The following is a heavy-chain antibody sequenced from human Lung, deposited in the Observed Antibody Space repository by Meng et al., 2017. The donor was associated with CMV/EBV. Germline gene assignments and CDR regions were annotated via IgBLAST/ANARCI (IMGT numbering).Heavy chain of an antibody. V-gene: IGHV1-8*01. J-gene: IGHJ6*02. CDR1: GYTFSNYD. CDR3: ARGQVQCSTINCHDYRFSGMDV. CDR2: MNPNRGNT. Sequence: ASXXVSXKASGYTFSNYDIIWVRQASGQGLEWVGWMNPNRGNTAYAQKFQGRVTMTRDTSTSIAYMELSSLRSGDTAVYYCARGQVQCSTINCHDYRFSGMDVWXQRTTVTVSS. D-gene: IGHD2/OR15-2a*01.